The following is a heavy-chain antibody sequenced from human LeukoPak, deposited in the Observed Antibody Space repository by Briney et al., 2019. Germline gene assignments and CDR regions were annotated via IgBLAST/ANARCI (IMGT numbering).Heavy chain of an antibody. V-gene: IGHV3-23*01. Sequence: GGSLRLSCVASGFTFNNYAMTWVRQAPGKGLEWVSAISGSGYSTYYADSVKGRFTISRDNSKNSLYLQMNSLRAEDTAMYYCARRATTERGHSYGLDFWGQGTLVTVSS. CDR1: GFTFNNYA. D-gene: IGHD5-18*01. J-gene: IGHJ4*02. CDR2: ISGSGYST. CDR3: ARRATTERGHSYGLDF.